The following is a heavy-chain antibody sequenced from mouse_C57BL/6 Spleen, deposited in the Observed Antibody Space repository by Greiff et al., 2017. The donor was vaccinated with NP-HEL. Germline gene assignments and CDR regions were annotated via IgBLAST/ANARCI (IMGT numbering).Heavy chain of an antibody. V-gene: IGHV1-82*01. Sequence: VKLQESGPELVKPGASVKISCKASGYAFSSSWMNWVKQRPGKGLEWIGRIYPGDGDTNYNGKFKGKATLTADKSSSTAYMQLSSLTSEDSAVYFCARWGGDYGWFAYWGQGTLVTVSA. D-gene: IGHD2-4*01. CDR3: ARWGGDYGWFAY. CDR1: GYAFSSSW. J-gene: IGHJ3*01. CDR2: IYPGDGDT.